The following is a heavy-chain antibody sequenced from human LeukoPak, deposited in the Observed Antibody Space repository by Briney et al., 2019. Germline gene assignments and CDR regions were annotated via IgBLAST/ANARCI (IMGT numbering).Heavy chain of an antibody. CDR1: GFSFSSYS. Sequence: GGSLRLSCAASGFSFSSYSMNWVRQAPGKGLEWISFIGDSASIVNYADSVKGRFTISRDNAKNSLYLQMNSLTADDTAVYYCAKEGYSSSWYPVLYWGQGTLVTVSS. J-gene: IGHJ4*02. D-gene: IGHD6-13*01. CDR3: AKEGYSSSWYPVLY. CDR2: IGDSASIV. V-gene: IGHV3-48*01.